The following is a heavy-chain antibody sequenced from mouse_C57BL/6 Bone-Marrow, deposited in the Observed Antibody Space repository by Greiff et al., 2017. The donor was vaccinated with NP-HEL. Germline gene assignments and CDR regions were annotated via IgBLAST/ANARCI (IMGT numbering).Heavy chain of an antibody. CDR3: ARHYYSNYFDY. CDR2: ISIGGSYT. V-gene: IGHV5-6*01. D-gene: IGHD2-5*01. CDR1: GFTFSSYG. J-gene: IGHJ2*01. Sequence: EVKLVESGGDLVKPGGSLKLSCAASGFTFSSYGMSWVRQTPDKRLEWVATISIGGSYTYYPDSVKGRFTISRDNAKNTLYLQMSSLKYEDTAKYYCARHYYSNYFDYWGQGTTLTVSS.